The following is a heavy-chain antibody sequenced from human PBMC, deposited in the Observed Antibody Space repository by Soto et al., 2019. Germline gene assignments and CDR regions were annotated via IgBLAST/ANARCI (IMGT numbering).Heavy chain of an antibody. CDR2: INEDGSER. CDR3: ARDRAFNCFDP. CDR1: ESTFRTYW. Sequence: EVQFVESGGGLVHPGESLRVSCTASESTFRTYWMAWVRQAPGKGLEWLANINEDGSERKYVDSVKDRFTISRDNGKNTLYLQMNSLRVEDSAVYDCARDRAFNCFDPWGQGTLVIVSS. D-gene: IGHD2-15*01. J-gene: IGHJ5*02. V-gene: IGHV3-7*01.